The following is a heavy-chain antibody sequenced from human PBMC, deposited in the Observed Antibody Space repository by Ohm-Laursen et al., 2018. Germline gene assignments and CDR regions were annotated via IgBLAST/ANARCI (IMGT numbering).Heavy chain of an antibody. Sequence: TLSLTCAVSGAAINNGSYYWTWIRQHPGKGLEWIAYIYYSGSTYYNPSLESPFTISVDTSKNQFSLRLTSVTAADTALYYCVRGTRVIPAARHGISAFDIWGQGTMVTVSS. CDR2: IYYSGST. D-gene: IGHD2/OR15-2a*01. CDR3: VRGTRVIPAARHGISAFDI. J-gene: IGHJ3*02. CDR1: GAAINNGSYY. V-gene: IGHV4-31*11.